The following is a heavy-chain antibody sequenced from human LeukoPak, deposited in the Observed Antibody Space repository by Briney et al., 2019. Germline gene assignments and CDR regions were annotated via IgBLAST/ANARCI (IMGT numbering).Heavy chain of an antibody. Sequence: PGGSLRLSCAASGLSFSSYAMSWVRHAPGKGLEWVSAISGSGGSTYYADSVKGRFTISRDNSKNTLYLQMNSLRAEDTAVYYCAKESSSGWYPNELDYWGQGTLVTVSS. CDR3: AKESSSGWYPNELDY. CDR2: ISGSGGST. CDR1: GLSFSSYA. D-gene: IGHD6-19*01. V-gene: IGHV3-23*01. J-gene: IGHJ4*02.